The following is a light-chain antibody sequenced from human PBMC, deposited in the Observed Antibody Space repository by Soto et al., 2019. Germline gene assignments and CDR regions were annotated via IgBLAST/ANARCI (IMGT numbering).Light chain of an antibody. V-gene: IGKV3-15*01. CDR2: GAS. CDR3: QQYNNWPRT. Sequence: EIVMTQSPATLSVSPWERATLSCRASQSVSRKLAWYQQKRGQAPRLLTYGASTRATGIPARFSGSGSGTEFTLTINSLQSEDFAVYYCQQYNNWPRTFGQGTKVDIK. J-gene: IGKJ1*01. CDR1: QSVSRK.